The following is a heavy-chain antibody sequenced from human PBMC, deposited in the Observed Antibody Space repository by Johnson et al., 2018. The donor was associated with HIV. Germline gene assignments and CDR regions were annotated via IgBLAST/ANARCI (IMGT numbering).Heavy chain of an antibody. J-gene: IGHJ3*02. V-gene: IGHV3-30*04. CDR2: ISYDGSNK. CDR3: AKTLSPYYYYSSGYYQSYDSFDI. Sequence: QVQLVESGGGVVQPGTSLRLSCAASGFTFSSYSMHWVRQAPGKGLEWVAVISYDGSNKYYADSVTGRSTISRDNSKNTLYLQMNSLRPEDTAVYYCAKTLSPYYYYSSGYYQSYDSFDIWGQGTMVSVSS. CDR1: GFTFSSYS. D-gene: IGHD3-22*01.